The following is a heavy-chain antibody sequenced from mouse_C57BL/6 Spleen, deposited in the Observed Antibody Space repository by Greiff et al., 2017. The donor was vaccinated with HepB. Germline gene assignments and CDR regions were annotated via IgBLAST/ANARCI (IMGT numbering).Heavy chain of an antibody. V-gene: IGHV5-4*01. CDR3: ARDDDYDGAWCAY. D-gene: IGHD2-4*01. Sequence: EVQVVESGGGLVKPGGSLKLSCAASGFTFSSYAMSWVRQTPEKRLEWVATISDGGSYTYYPDTVKGRFTISRDNAKNNLYLQMSHLKAEDTAMYYCARDDDYDGAWCAYWGQGTLVTVSA. CDR1: GFTFSSYA. J-gene: IGHJ3*01. CDR2: ISDGGSYT.